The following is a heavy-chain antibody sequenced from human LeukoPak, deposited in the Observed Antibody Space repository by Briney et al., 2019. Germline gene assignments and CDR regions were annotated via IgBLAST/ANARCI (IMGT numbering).Heavy chain of an antibody. CDR2: IYTSGST. CDR1: GGSISSYY. J-gene: IGHJ3*02. D-gene: IGHD1-7*01. CDR3: ARHLYNWNSGDAFDI. V-gene: IGHV4-4*09. Sequence: SETLSLTCTVSGGSISSYYWSWIRQPPGKGLEWIGYIYTSGSTNYNPSLKSRVTVSVDTSKNQFSLKLSSVTAADTAVYYCARHLYNWNSGDAFDIWGQGTMVTVSS.